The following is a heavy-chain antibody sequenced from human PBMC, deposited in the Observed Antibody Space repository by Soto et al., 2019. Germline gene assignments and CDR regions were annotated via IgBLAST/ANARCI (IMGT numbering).Heavy chain of an antibody. Sequence: GGSLRLSCAASGFTFSNFAMSWVRQAPEKGLEWVSAISGSGTSTYDADSLKGRFSISRDNSKNTLYLQMNSRRAEDTAVYYCAKDRKSGSGWYWDYWGQGTLVTVSS. D-gene: IGHD6-19*01. CDR3: AKDRKSGSGWYWDY. J-gene: IGHJ4*02. V-gene: IGHV3-23*01. CDR1: GFTFSNFA. CDR2: ISGSGTST.